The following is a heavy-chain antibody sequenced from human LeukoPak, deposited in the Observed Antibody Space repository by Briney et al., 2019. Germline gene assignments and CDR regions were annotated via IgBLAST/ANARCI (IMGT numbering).Heavy chain of an antibody. J-gene: IGHJ4*02. D-gene: IGHD1-7*01. CDR2: FSSGGSA. CDR3: GRKQTGTIYDV. CDR1: GGSISSSSYY. Sequence: SETLSLTCIVPGGSISSSSYYWAWIRQSPGKGLEWIGTFSSGGSAYYNPSLTSRVSISKDTSDNQFSLRLYSVTAADTAVYYCGRKQTGTIYDVWGQGTQVTVSS. V-gene: IGHV4-39*07.